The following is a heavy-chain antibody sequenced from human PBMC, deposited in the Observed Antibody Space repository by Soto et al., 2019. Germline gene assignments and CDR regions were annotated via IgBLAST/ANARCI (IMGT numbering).Heavy chain of an antibody. Sequence: PGGSLRLSCAASGFTFSSYAMSWVRQAPGKGLEWVSSISGSGDSIYYADSVKGRFTISRDNAKNSLYLQMNSLRAEDTAVYYCARVGSDYSHSGVIDYWGQGALVTVSS. CDR1: GFTFSSYA. J-gene: IGHJ4*02. CDR2: ISGSGDSI. CDR3: ARVGSDYSHSGVIDY. D-gene: IGHD1-26*01. V-gene: IGHV3-23*01.